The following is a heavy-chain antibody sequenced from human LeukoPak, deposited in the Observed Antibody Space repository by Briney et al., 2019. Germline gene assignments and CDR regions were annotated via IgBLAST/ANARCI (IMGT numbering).Heavy chain of an antibody. CDR1: GGTFSSYA. J-gene: IGHJ4*02. D-gene: IGHD3-22*01. CDR2: IIPIFGTA. Sequence: SVKASCKASGGTFSSYAISWVRQAPGQGLEWMGGIIPIFGTANYAQKFQGRVTITADKSTSTAYMELSSLRSEDTAVYYCARASYYDSSGSYPLFDYWGQGTLVTVSS. V-gene: IGHV1-69*06. CDR3: ARASYYDSSGSYPLFDY.